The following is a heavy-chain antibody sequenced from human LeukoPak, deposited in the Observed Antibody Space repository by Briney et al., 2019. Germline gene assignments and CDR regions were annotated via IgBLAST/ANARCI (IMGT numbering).Heavy chain of an antibody. V-gene: IGHV3-30*04. CDR3: ARVVDTAMVTYYYYGMDV. D-gene: IGHD5-18*01. CDR2: ISYDGSDK. Sequence: GRSLRLSCAASGFTFSSYAMHWVRQAPGKGLEWVAVISYDGSDKYYADSVKGRLTISRDNAKNSLYLQMNSLRAEDTAVYYCARVVDTAMVTYYYYGMDVWGQGTTVTVSS. J-gene: IGHJ6*02. CDR1: GFTFSSYA.